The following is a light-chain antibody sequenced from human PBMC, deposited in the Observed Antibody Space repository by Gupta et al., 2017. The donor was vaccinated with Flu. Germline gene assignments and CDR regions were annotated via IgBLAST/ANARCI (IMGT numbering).Light chain of an antibody. CDR3: QQDNSYPWT. J-gene: IGKJ1*01. CDR1: QSISTW. V-gene: IGKV1-5*03. CDR2: KAS. Sequence: PSTLSASVGDRVTLTCRASQSISTWLAWYQQKPGKAPKLLIYKASSLESGVPSRFSGSGSGTELTLTISSLQPDDFATYYCQQDNSYPWTFGQGTKVEIK.